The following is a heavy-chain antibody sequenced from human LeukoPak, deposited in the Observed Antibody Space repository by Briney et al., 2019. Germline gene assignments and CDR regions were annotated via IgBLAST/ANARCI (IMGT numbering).Heavy chain of an antibody. CDR3: AREVDGLSRHFDY. CDR2: IYHSGST. J-gene: IGHJ4*02. V-gene: IGHV4-38-2*02. Sequence: SETLSLTCAVSGYSISSGYYWGWIRQPPGKGLEWIGSIYHSGSTNYSPSLKSRVTILVDTSKKQFSLKLSSVTATDTAVYYCAREVDGLSRHFDYWGPGTLVTVSS. D-gene: IGHD6-19*01. CDR1: GYSISSGYY.